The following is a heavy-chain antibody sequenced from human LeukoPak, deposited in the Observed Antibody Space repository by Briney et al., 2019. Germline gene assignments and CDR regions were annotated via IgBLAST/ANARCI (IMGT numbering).Heavy chain of an antibody. D-gene: IGHD5-12*01. V-gene: IGHV4-4*09. J-gene: IGHJ4*02. CDR3: ARGRVKSGGYRTPPTY. CDR2: IYTSGST. Sequence: KPSETLSLTCTVSGGSISSYYWSWIRQPPGKGLEWIGYIYTSGSTNYNPSLKSRVTISVDTSKNQFSLKLSSVTAADTAVYYCARGRVKSGGYRTPPTYWGQGTLVTVSS. CDR1: GGSISSYY.